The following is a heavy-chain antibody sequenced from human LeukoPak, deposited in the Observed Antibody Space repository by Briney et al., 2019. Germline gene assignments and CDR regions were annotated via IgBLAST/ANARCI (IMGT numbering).Heavy chain of an antibody. V-gene: IGHV4-39*07. CDR1: GGSISSSSYY. CDR3: GRYYYYYMDV. Sequence: PSETLSLTCTVSGGSISSSSYYWSWIRQPPGKGLEWIGEINHSGSTNYNPSLKSRVTISVDTSKNQFSLKLSSVTAADTAVYYCGRYYYYYMDVWGKGTTVTVSS. J-gene: IGHJ6*03. CDR2: INHSGST.